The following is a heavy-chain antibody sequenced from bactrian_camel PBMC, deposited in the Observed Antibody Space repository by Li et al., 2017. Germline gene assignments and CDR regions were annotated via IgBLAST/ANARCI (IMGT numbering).Heavy chain of an antibody. CDR2: IQTDTGIT. J-gene: IGHJ4*01. Sequence: HVQLVESGGGSVQSGGSLTLSCVASADAYNSNCMAWFRQRPENEREGIATIQTDTGITTYADSVKGRFTISRDNTKNTIYLQIHSLEPEDTAVYYCAYESGTTPDLCRRRGPGGYFGQGTQVTVS. D-gene: IGHD7*01. V-gene: IGHV3S54*01. CDR1: ADAYNSNC.